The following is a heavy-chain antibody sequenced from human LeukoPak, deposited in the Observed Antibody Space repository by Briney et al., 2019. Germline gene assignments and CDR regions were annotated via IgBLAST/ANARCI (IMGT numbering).Heavy chain of an antibody. J-gene: IGHJ4*02. Sequence: GGSLRLSCAASGFTVRNNYMTWVRQAPGKGLEWVSMIFGGSRTDYADSVKGRFTISRHSSKNTLFLQMNSLRTEDTAVYYCARRAKTDWFFDYWGPGTRVTVSP. CDR3: ARRAKTDWFFDY. CDR2: IFGGSRT. V-gene: IGHV3-53*04. CDR1: GFTVRNNY. D-gene: IGHD3-9*01.